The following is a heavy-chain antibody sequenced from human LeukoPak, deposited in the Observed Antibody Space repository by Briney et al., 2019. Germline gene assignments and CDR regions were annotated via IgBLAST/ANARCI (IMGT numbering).Heavy chain of an antibody. Sequence: PWGSLRLSCAVSGFPFSIYEMNWVRQAPGKGLEWVSNIHSSGTIKYYADSVKGRFSISRDNAKSSLYLQMNSLRVEDTADYCALLAAASDFDYWGRGALLTVSS. CDR2: IHSSGTIK. V-gene: IGHV3-48*03. CDR3: ALLAAASDFDY. D-gene: IGHD6-25*01. CDR1: GFPFSIYE. J-gene: IGHJ4*02.